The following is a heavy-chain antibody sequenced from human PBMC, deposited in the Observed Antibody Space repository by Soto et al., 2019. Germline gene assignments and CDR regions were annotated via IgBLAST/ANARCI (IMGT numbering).Heavy chain of an antibody. Sequence: SETLSLTCTVSGGSISSSSYYWGWIRQPPGKGLEWIGYIYYSGSTNYNPSLKSRVTISVDTSKNQFSLKLSSVTAADTAVYYCAKLGGAVPAGRVTFDPWGQGTLVTVSS. CDR1: GGSISSSSYY. V-gene: IGHV4-61*05. J-gene: IGHJ5*02. D-gene: IGHD2-2*01. CDR2: IYYSGST. CDR3: AKLGGAVPAGRVTFDP.